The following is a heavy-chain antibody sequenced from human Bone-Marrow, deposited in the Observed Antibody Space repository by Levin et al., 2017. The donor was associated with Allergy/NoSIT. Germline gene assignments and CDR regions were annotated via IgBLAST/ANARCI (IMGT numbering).Heavy chain of an antibody. D-gene: IGHD6-13*01. CDR3: ARDQGIAAAGTWLGY. CDR1: GFTFSSYS. CDR2: ISSSSSYI. V-gene: IGHV3-21*01. J-gene: IGHJ4*02. Sequence: SCAASGFTFSSYSMNWVRQAPGKGLEWVSSISSSSSYIYYADSVKGRFTISRDNAKNSLYLQMNSLRAEDTAVYYCARDQGIAAAGTWLGYWGQGTLVTVSS.